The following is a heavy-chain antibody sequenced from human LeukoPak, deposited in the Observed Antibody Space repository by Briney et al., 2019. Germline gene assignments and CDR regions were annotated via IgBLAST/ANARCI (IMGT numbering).Heavy chain of an antibody. CDR3: ARDVLTGTNGDYYYYMDV. CDR1: GYTFTSYG. J-gene: IGHJ6*03. CDR2: ISAYNGNT. D-gene: IGHD1-7*01. V-gene: IGHV1-18*01. Sequence: ASVKVSCKASGYTFTSYGISWVRQAPGQGLEWMGWISAYNGNTNYAQKLQGRVTMTTDTSTSTAYMELRSLRSDDTAVYYCARDVLTGTNGDYYYYMDVWGKGTTVTVSS.